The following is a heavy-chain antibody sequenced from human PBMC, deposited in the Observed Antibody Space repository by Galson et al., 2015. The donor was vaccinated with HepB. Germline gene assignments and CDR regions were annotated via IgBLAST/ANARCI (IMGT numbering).Heavy chain of an antibody. CDR1: GGSIRSGDYY. D-gene: IGHD2-2*01. J-gene: IGHJ3*02. Sequence: LTCTVSGGSIRSGDYYWSWIRQPPGKGLEWIGYIYYSGSTYYNPSLKSRVTISVDTSKNQFSLKLSSVTAADTAVYYCASGGEYCSSTSCYQGAFDIWGQGTMVTVSS. CDR2: IYYSGST. V-gene: IGHV4-30-4*01. CDR3: ASGGEYCSSTSCYQGAFDI.